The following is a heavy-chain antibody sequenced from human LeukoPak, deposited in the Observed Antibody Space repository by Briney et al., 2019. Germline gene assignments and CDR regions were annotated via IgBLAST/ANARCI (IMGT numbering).Heavy chain of an antibody. J-gene: IGHJ3*02. CDR1: GGSFSGYY. Sequence: SETPSLTCAVYGGSFSGYYWSWIRQPPGKGLEWIGEINHSGSTNYNPSLKSRVTISVDTSKNQFSLKLSSVTAADTAVYYCARFLYGSGVDIWGQGTMVTVSS. D-gene: IGHD3-10*01. CDR2: INHSGST. CDR3: ARFLYGSGVDI. V-gene: IGHV4-34*01.